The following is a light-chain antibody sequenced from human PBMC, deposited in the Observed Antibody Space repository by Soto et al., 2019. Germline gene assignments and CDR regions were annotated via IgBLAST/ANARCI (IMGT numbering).Light chain of an antibody. V-gene: IGLV4-60*02. Sequence: QSVLTQSSSASASLGSSVKLTCTLSSGHSSYIIAWYQQQPGKAPRYLMKLEGSGSYNKGSGVPDRFSGSSSGADRYLTISNLQFEDEADYYCETWDSNSWVFGGGTKLTVL. CDR2: LEGSGSY. CDR1: SGHSSYI. CDR3: ETWDSNSWV. J-gene: IGLJ3*02.